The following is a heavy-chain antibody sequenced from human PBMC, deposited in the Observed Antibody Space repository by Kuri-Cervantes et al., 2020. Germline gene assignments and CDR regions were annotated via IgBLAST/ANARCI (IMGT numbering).Heavy chain of an antibody. Sequence: SQTLSLTCAVYGGSFSGYYWSWIRQPPGKGLEWIGEINHSGSTNYNPSLKSRVTISVDTSKNQFSLKLSSVTAADTAVYYCAGHYYDSSGYYGYYYYGMDVWGQGTTVTVSS. V-gene: IGHV4-34*01. CDR1: GGSFSGYY. CDR3: AGHYYDSSGYYGYYYYGMDV. J-gene: IGHJ6*02. CDR2: INHSGST. D-gene: IGHD3-22*01.